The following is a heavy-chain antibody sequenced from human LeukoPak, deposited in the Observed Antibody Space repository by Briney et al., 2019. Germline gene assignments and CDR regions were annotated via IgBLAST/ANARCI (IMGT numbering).Heavy chain of an antibody. V-gene: IGHV4-4*02. CDR2: IYHSGST. CDR1: GYSISSSDW. D-gene: IGHD2-15*01. CDR3: ARVGGPVVDY. Sequence: SETLSLTCAVSGYSISSSDWWSWVRQPPGKGLEWIGGIYHSGSTNYNPSLKSRVNISVDKSKNQFSLKLSSVTAADTAVYYCARVGGPVVDYWGQGTLVTVSS. J-gene: IGHJ4*02.